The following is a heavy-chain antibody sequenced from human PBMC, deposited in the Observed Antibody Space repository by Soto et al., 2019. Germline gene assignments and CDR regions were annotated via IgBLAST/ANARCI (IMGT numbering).Heavy chain of an antibody. CDR1: GFTFNRYG. J-gene: IGHJ4*02. CDR3: ARTTTLIPFDY. V-gene: IGHV3-21*01. D-gene: IGHD4-17*01. CDR2: ISDSSHHT. Sequence: PGGSLRLSCAASGFTFNRYGMNWVRQAPGRGLEWVAFISDSSHHTYYAEPVKGRFSISRDNANSSVFLHTSSLRSEDTAIYFCARTTTLIPFDYWGQGTLVTVSS.